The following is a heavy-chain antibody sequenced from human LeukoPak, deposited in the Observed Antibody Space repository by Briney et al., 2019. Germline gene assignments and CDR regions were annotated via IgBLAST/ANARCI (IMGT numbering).Heavy chain of an antibody. V-gene: IGHV3-33*01. D-gene: IGHD3-22*01. CDR2: IWYDGSNK. J-gene: IGHJ4*02. Sequence: PGRSLRLSCAAPGFTFSSYGMHWVRQAPGKGLEWVAVIWYDGSNKYYADPVKGRFTISRDNSKNTLYLQMNSLRAEDTAVYYCARFQTRWLYYFDYWGQGTLVTVSS. CDR3: ARFQTRWLYYFDY. CDR1: GFTFSSYG.